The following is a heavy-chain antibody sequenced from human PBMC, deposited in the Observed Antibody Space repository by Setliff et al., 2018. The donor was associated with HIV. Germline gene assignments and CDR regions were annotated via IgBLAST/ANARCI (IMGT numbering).Heavy chain of an antibody. V-gene: IGHV4-59*02. CDR3: ARGSWKDGAHGYFFDY. CDR2: IYHTGIT. J-gene: IGHJ4*02. CDR1: GGSVTSYY. D-gene: IGHD1-1*01. Sequence: SETLSLTCTVSGGSVTSYYRSWIRQSPEKGLEWIGYIYHTGITKYNPSLTSRLSTSIDTSKNQFSLSLTSVTAADTAVYYCARGSWKDGAHGYFFDYWGQGTLVTVSS.